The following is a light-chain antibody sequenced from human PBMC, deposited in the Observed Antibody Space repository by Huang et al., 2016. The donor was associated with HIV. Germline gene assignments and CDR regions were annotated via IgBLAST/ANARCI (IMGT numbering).Light chain of an antibody. V-gene: IGKV1-27*01. CDR3: QDYNSAPFT. J-gene: IGKJ3*01. CDR1: QGISNY. CDR2: TSS. Sequence: DIQMTQSPSSLSASVGDRVTITCRASQGISNYLAWYQQKPGKVPKLLIFTSSTLQSGVPSRFSGSGSGTDFTLTISSLQPEDVATYYCQDYNSAPFTFGPGTKVDIK.